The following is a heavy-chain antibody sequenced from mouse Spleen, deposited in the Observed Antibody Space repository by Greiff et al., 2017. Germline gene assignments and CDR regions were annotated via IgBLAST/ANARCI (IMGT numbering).Heavy chain of an antibody. CDR1: GYTFTSYW. J-gene: IGHJ4*01. Sequence: QVQLQQSGAELVMPGASVKLSCKASGYTFTSYWMHWVKQRPGQGLEWIGEIDPSDSYTNYNQKFKGKATLTVDKSSSTAYMQLSSLTSEDSAVYYCARGGTTTRAMDYWGQGTSVTVSS. CDR2: IDPSDSYT. D-gene: IGHD1-1*01. CDR3: ARGGTTTRAMDY. V-gene: IGHV1-69*01.